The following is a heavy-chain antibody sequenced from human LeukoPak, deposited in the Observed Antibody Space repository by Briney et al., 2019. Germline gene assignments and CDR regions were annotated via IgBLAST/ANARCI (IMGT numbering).Heavy chain of an antibody. D-gene: IGHD2-8*02. Sequence: GGSLRLSCAASGLTFNNHWTHWVRHAPGKGLVWVSRINNDGRRTGRADPVKGRFTISRDHAKNTVYLQLNSLRGEDTGVYYCARDVLSCTGGYCAMVYWGEGTLVTDSS. J-gene: IGHJ4*02. CDR2: INNDGRRT. CDR3: ARDVLSCTGGYCAMVY. CDR1: GLTFNNHW. V-gene: IGHV3-74*01.